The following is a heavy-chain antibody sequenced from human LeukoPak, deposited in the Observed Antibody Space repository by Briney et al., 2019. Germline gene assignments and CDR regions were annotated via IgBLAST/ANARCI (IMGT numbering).Heavy chain of an antibody. CDR1: GYTFTSYY. Sequence: ASVKVSCKASGYTFTSYYMHWVRQAPGQGLERMGIINPSGGSTSYAQKFQGRVTMTRDTSTSTVYMELSSLRSEDTAVYYCAREGYCSGGSCYFFDYWGQGTLVTVSS. J-gene: IGHJ4*02. CDR3: AREGYCSGGSCYFFDY. V-gene: IGHV1-46*01. D-gene: IGHD2-15*01. CDR2: INPSGGST.